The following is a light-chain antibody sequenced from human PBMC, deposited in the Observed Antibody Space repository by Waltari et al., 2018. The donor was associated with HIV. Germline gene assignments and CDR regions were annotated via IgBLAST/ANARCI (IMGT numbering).Light chain of an antibody. J-gene: IGLJ2*01. V-gene: IGLV3-1*01. CDR1: QLGDKY. CDR3: QAWDSSTARGV. CDR2: EDN. Sequence: SYELTQPPSVSVSPGQTASIPCPGSQLGDKYVCWYQQKAGRSPVLVIYEDNKRPSGIPERFSGSNSGSTATLTITGTQAMDEGDYYCQAWDSSTARGVFGGGTNLTVL.